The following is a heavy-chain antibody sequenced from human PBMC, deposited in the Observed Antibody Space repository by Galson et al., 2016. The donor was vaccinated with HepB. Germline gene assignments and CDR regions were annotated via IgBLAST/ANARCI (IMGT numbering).Heavy chain of an antibody. Sequence: SLRLSCAASGFTFDDYGMHWVRQAPGKGLEGVSGISWNSGRIGYADSVKGRFTISRDNAKNSLYLQMNSLRAEDTALYYCAKDKWASAVADFDYWGQGTLVTVSS. V-gene: IGHV3-9*01. D-gene: IGHD4-23*01. CDR2: ISWNSGRI. J-gene: IGHJ4*02. CDR3: AKDKWASAVADFDY. CDR1: GFTFDDYG.